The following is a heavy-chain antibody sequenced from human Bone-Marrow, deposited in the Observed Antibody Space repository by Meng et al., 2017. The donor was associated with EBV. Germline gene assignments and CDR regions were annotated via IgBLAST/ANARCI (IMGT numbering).Heavy chain of an antibody. CDR2: INHGGST. Sequence: QVILQLWGPCLLKPSGTLPLTCAVYVGAFSDYYWSGIRQAPGKGLEWIGEINHGGSTNYNPSLKSRVIISVDTSKNQFSLKLKSVTATDTAVYYCARGGGVGYGNYVNYWGQGTLVTVSS. CDR1: VGAFSDYY. D-gene: IGHD4-11*01. V-gene: IGHV4-34*01. CDR3: ARGGGVGYGNYVNY. J-gene: IGHJ4*02.